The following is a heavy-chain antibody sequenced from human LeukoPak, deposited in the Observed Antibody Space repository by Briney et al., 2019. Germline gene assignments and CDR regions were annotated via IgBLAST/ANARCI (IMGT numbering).Heavy chain of an antibody. J-gene: IGHJ3*02. CDR2: IYYSGST. D-gene: IGHD2-2*01. V-gene: IGHV4-59*01. CDR3: ARVPVVYCSSTSCYGEHAFDI. Sequence: SETLSLTCTVPGGSISRYYGSWIRQPPGKGLEWIGYIYYSGSTNYNPSLKSRVTISVDTSTNQFSLKLSSVTAADTAVYSCARVPVVYCSSTSCYGEHAFDIWGQGTMVTVSS. CDR1: GGSISRYY.